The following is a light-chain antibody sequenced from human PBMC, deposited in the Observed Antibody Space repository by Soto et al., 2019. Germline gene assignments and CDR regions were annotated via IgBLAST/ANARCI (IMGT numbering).Light chain of an antibody. CDR2: EVS. V-gene: IGLV2-14*01. Sequence: QSALTQPASVSGSPGQSITIFCSGTSSDVGAYKFVSWYRHHPGKAPQVMIYEVSKRPSGVSNRFSGSKSGNTASLTISGLQPEDEGDYYCSSYTSTSTPWVFGGGTKLTVL. J-gene: IGLJ3*02. CDR1: SSDVGAYKF. CDR3: SSYTSTSTPWV.